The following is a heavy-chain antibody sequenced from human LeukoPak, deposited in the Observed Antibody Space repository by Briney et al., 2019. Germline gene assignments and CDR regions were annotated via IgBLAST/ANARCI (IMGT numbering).Heavy chain of an antibody. CDR2: INPSGGST. D-gene: IGHD3-22*01. CDR3: ARQRTYYDSSEADSYYFDY. V-gene: IGHV1-46*01. J-gene: IGHJ4*02. CDR1: GYTFTSYY. Sequence: ASVKVSCKASGYTFTSYYMHWVRQAPGQGLECMGIINPSGGSTSYAQKFQGRVTMTRDMSTSTVYMELSSLRSEDTAVYYCARQRTYYDSSEADSYYFDYWGQGTLVTVSS.